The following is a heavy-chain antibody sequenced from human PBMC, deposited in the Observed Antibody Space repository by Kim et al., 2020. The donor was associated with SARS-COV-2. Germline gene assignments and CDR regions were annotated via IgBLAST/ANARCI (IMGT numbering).Heavy chain of an antibody. J-gene: IGHJ4*02. D-gene: IGHD6-13*01. V-gene: IGHV4-4*09. CDR3: ARSPQQLVHRFDR. Sequence: NYNPSLKSRVTISVDASKHQFSLNVTSVTAADTAVYYCARSPQQLVHRFDRWGQGTLVTVSS.